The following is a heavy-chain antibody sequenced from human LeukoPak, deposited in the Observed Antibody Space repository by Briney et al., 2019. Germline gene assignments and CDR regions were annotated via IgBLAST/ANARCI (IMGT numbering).Heavy chain of an antibody. Sequence: TGGSLRLSCSASGFTFSTSAIHWVRQAPGKGLEYVSAISSNGGSTYYAGSVKGRFTISRDNSKNTLSLQMSSLRPEDTAVYYCARVVTWFDPWGQGSLVTVSS. CDR1: GFTFSTSA. CDR3: ARVVTWFDP. CDR2: ISSNGGST. J-gene: IGHJ5*02. V-gene: IGHV3-64D*06.